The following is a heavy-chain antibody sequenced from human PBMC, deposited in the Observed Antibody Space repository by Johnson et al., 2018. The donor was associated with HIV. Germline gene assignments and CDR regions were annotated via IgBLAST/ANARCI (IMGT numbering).Heavy chain of an antibody. J-gene: IGHJ3*02. CDR1: GFTFSTYA. V-gene: IGHV3-30-3*01. D-gene: IGHD3-9*01. Sequence: QVQLVESGGGVVQPGRSLRLSCAASGFTFSTYAIHWVRQAPGKGLEWLALLSYDGSNKYYADSVKGRFTISRDNSKNTLYLQMNSLRAEDTAVYYCARDHEAVLYYAVDIWGQGTMVTVSS. CDR2: LSYDGSNK. CDR3: ARDHEAVLYYAVDI.